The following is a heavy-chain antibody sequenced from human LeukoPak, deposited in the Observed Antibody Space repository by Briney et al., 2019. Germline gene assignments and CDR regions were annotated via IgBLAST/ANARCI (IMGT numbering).Heavy chain of an antibody. CDR1: GYTFTDYY. V-gene: IGHV1-2*02. Sequence: ASVKLSCKASGYTFTDYYMHWARQAPGQGLEWMGWINPNSGDTNHAQNFQGRVTLTRDTSISTAYMELSSLRSDDSAVYYCAGEYCSGGSCRQGFDYWGQGTLVTVSS. J-gene: IGHJ4*02. CDR3: AGEYCSGGSCRQGFDY. CDR2: INPNSGDT. D-gene: IGHD2-15*01.